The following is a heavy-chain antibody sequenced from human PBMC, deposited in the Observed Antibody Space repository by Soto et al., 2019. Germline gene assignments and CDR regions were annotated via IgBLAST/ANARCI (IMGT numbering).Heavy chain of an antibody. J-gene: IGHJ4*02. Sequence: QVQLVQSGAEVKKPGSSVKVSCKASGGTFSSYAISWVRQAPGQGLEWMGGIIPIFGTANYAQKFQGRVTITADESTITAYMELSSLRSEDTAVYYCARVGVGAATTGLFDYWGQGTLVTVSS. D-gene: IGHD1-26*01. CDR1: GGTFSSYA. CDR3: ARVGVGAATTGLFDY. V-gene: IGHV1-69*01. CDR2: IIPIFGTA.